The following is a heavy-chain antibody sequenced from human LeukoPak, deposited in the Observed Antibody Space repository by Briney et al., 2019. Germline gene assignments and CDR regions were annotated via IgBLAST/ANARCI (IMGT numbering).Heavy chain of an antibody. Sequence: GGSLRLSCAASGFTFSSYAMSWVRQAPGKGLEWVAVIWYDGSNKYYADSVKGRFTISRDNSKNTLYLQMNSLRAEDTAVYYCAKDLYDSSGYYPFDSWGQGTLVTVSS. J-gene: IGHJ4*02. CDR1: GFTFSSYA. CDR2: IWYDGSNK. D-gene: IGHD3-22*01. CDR3: AKDLYDSSGYYPFDS. V-gene: IGHV3-33*06.